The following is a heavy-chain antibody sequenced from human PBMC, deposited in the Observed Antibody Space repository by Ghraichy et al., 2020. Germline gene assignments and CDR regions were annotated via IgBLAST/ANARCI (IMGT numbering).Heavy chain of an antibody. J-gene: IGHJ6*02. D-gene: IGHD4-11*01. CDR2: INWNSGSI. CDR3: AKDNTAYSYYYGMDV. CDR1: GFTFDDYA. V-gene: IGHV3-9*01. Sequence: ALRLSCAASGFTFDDYAMHWVRQAPGKGLEWVSGINWNSGSIGYADSVKGRFTISRDNAKKSLHLQMNSLRAEDTALYYCAKDNTAYSYYYGMDVWGQGTTVTVSS.